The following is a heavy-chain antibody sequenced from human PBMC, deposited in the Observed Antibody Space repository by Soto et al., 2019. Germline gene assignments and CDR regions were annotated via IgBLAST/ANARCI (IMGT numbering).Heavy chain of an antibody. D-gene: IGHD5-12*01. Sequence: EVQLLDSGGGLVQPGGSLRLSCVASGFTFSTYAMSWVRQAPGKGLEWVSGIGGNGVTTHYADSVRGRFTISRDNSKNMVSLQMNSLRVEDTAVYYCAKTLYGGCDYWGRGTQVTVSS. V-gene: IGHV3-23*01. CDR1: GFTFSTYA. CDR3: AKTLYGGCDY. J-gene: IGHJ4*02. CDR2: IGGNGVTT.